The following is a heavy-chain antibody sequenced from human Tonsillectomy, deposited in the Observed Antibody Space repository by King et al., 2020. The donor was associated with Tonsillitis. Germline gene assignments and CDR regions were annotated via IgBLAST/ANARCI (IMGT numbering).Heavy chain of an antibody. CDR3: ARDINLGYYYDSSGYY. CDR1: GCTFSSYS. D-gene: IGHD3-22*01. CDR2: ISSSRSTI. V-gene: IGHV3-48*01. Sequence: VQLVESGGGLVQPGGSLRLSCAASGCTFSSYSMNWVRQAPGKGLEWVSYISSSRSTIYYADSVKGRFTISRDNAKNSLYLQMNSLRAEDTAVYYCARDINLGYYYDSSGYYWGQGTLVTVSS. J-gene: IGHJ4*02.